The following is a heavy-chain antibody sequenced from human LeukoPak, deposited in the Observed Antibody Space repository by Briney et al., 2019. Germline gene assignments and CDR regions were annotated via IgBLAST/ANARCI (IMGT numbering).Heavy chain of an antibody. CDR3: ARDFVGRRSAFDI. V-gene: IGHV3-23*01. CDR1: GFTFSIYA. J-gene: IGHJ3*02. Sequence: PGGSLRLSCAASGFTFSIYAMTWVRQAPGKGLEWVSSISVSGTITYYADSVKGRFTISRDNAKNSLYLQMNSLRAEDTAVYYCARDFVGRRSAFDIWGQGTMVTVSS. D-gene: IGHD3-10*01. CDR2: ISVSGTIT.